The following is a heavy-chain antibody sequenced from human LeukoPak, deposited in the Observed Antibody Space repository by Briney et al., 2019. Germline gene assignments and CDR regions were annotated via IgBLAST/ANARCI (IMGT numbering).Heavy chain of an antibody. J-gene: IGHJ6*02. CDR1: GFTFSSYW. CDR3: TKDHDGMHA. CDR2: ISVSGSRA. V-gene: IGHV3-23*01. Sequence: GGSLRLSCAASGFTFSSYWMSWVRQAPGKGLEWVSVISVSGSRAYYADFVKGRFTVSRDNSKNTVLLQMNSLRVEDTAVYYCTKDHDGMHAWGQGTTVTVSS.